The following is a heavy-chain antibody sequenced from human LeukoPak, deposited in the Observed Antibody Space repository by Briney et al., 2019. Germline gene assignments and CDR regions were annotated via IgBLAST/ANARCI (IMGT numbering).Heavy chain of an antibody. V-gene: IGHV3-21*04. D-gene: IGHD6-13*01. CDR2: ISSSSSYI. CDR3: AKGGYSSSWYWDY. Sequence: PGGSLRLSCAASGFTFSSYTMTWVRQAPGKGLEWVSSISSSSSYIYYADSLKGRFTISRDNAKNTLYLQMNSLRAEDTAVYYCAKGGYSSSWYWDYWGQGTLVTVSS. J-gene: IGHJ4*02. CDR1: GFTFSSYT.